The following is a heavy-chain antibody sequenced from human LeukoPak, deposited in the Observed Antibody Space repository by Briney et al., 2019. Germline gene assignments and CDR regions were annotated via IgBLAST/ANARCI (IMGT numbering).Heavy chain of an antibody. CDR3: ARGSEYLGIDS. J-gene: IGHJ4*02. CDR1: GGSISSYY. CDR2: IYYSGST. V-gene: IGHV4-59*01. Sequence: SETLSLTCTVSGGSISSYYWSWIRQPPGKGLEWIGYIYYSGSTNYNPSLKSRVAISVDTSKNQFSLKLSSVTAADTAVYYCARGSEYLGIDSWGQGTLVTVSS. D-gene: IGHD2-2*02.